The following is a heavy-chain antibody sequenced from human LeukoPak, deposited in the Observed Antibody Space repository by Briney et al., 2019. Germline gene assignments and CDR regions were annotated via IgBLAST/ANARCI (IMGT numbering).Heavy chain of an antibody. V-gene: IGHV4-34*01. CDR3: ARSDGYDFWSGYSLLRFDY. D-gene: IGHD3-3*01. CDR2: INYSGST. Sequence: SETLSLTCAVYGGSFSGYYWSWIRQPPGKGLEWIGEINYSGSTNYHPSLKSRVTISVDTSKNQFSLKLSSVPAADTGVYYCARSDGYDFWSGYSLLRFDYWGQGTLVTVSS. CDR1: GGSFSGYY. J-gene: IGHJ4*02.